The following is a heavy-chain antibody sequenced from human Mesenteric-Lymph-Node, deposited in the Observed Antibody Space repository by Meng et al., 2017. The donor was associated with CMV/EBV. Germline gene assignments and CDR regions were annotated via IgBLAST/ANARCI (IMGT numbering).Heavy chain of an antibody. D-gene: IGHD3-16*01. CDR3: AKDWGPAGTSFDR. CDR1: GFIFSNYG. J-gene: IGHJ4*02. Sequence: GESLKISCAASGFIFSNYGMIWVRQAPGKGLEWVAFIRFDGGNKNYADSMKGRFAISGDNSKNTLYLQMNSLIIEDSAVYYCAKDWGPAGTSFDRWGQGAAVTVSS. V-gene: IGHV3-30*02. CDR2: IRFDGGNK.